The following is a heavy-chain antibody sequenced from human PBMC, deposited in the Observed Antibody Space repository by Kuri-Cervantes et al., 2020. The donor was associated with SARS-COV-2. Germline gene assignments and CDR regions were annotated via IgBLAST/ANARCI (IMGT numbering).Heavy chain of an antibody. CDR1: GFTFSSYG. V-gene: IGHV3-48*03. CDR3: AREGYYEPTDMDV. D-gene: IGHD3-22*01. Sequence: GESLKISCAASGFTFSSYGMNWVRQAPGKGLEWVSYISSSGSTIYYADSVEGRFTISRDNAKNSLYLQMNSLRAEDTAVYYCAREGYYEPTDMDVWGQGTTVTVSS. J-gene: IGHJ6*02. CDR2: ISSSGSTI.